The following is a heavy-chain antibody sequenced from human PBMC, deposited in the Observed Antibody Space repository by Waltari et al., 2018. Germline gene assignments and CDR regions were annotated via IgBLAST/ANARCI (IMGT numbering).Heavy chain of an antibody. V-gene: IGHV3-53*01. CDR2: IVSAGST. CDR1: GLTVSSNS. Sequence: EVQLVESGGGLIQPGGSLRLSCEASGLTVSSNSMSCVRQAPGKGLEWVSGIVSAGSTYYANSVRGRFTISRVDSKNTLYLQMNSLRADDTAVYYCARDDSYGQFVRFDCWGQGTLVTVSS. D-gene: IGHD5-18*01. CDR3: ARDDSYGQFVRFDC. J-gene: IGHJ4*02.